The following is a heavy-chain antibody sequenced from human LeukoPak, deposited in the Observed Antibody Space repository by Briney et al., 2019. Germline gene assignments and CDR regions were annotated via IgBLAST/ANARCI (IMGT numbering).Heavy chain of an antibody. CDR3: ARSGGYLYYFDY. D-gene: IGHD2-15*01. V-gene: IGHV4-59*01. J-gene: IGHJ4*02. Sequence: SETLSLTCTVSGGSISSYYWSWIRQPPGEGLEWIGYIYYSGSTNYNPSLKSRVTISVDTSKNQFSLKLSSVTAADTAVYYCARSGGYLYYFDYWGQGTLVTVSS. CDR1: GGSISSYY. CDR2: IYYSGST.